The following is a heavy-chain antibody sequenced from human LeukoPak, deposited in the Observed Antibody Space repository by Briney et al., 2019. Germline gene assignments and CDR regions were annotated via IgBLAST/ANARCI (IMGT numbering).Heavy chain of an antibody. V-gene: IGHV3-9*03. CDR1: GFTFDDYA. Sequence: PGGSLRLSCAASGFTFDDYAMHWVRQAPGKGLEWVSGISWNSGSIGYADSVKGRFTISRDNAKNSLYLQMNSLRAEDMALYYCAKGAIAAAGPENNWFDPWGQGTLVTVSS. CDR2: ISWNSGSI. J-gene: IGHJ5*02. D-gene: IGHD6-13*01. CDR3: AKGAIAAAGPENNWFDP.